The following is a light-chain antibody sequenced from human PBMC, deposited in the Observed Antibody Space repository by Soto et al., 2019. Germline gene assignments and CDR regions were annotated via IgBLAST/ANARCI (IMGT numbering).Light chain of an antibody. V-gene: IGKV3-20*01. CDR2: AAS. Sequence: EIVLTQSPGTLSLSPGERATLSCRASQSVSSTHLGWYQQKPGQAPRLLIYAASSRSTGIPDRFSGSRSGTDFTLTISRLEPEDFAVYYCQHYGYSPYTFGQGTKLEIK. J-gene: IGKJ2*01. CDR3: QHYGYSPYT. CDR1: QSVSSTH.